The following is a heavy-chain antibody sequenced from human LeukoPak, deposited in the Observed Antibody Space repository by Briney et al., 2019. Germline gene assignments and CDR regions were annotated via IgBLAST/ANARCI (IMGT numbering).Heavy chain of an antibody. D-gene: IGHD1-26*01. CDR3: AKSKWERLVFTHSDY. CDR1: GFTFSSYG. Sequence: GGSLRLSCAVSGFTFSSYGMHWIRQAPGRGLEWVAIISVDGTYKYYTDSVKGRFTTSRDNSKNTLSLEMSSLRVEDTAVYYCAKSKWERLVFTHSDYWGQGTRVSVSS. J-gene: IGHJ4*02. V-gene: IGHV3-30*18. CDR2: ISVDGTYK.